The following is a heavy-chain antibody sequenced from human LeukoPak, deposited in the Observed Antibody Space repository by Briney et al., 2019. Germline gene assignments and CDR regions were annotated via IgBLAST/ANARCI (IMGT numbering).Heavy chain of an antibody. CDR3: GRAYGARSCDY. CDR1: GFTSGNHW. CDR2: INQDGSEK. J-gene: IGHJ4*02. D-gene: IGHD3-10*01. Sequence: GGSLRPSCAASGFTSGNHWMSWVRQAPGKGLEWVANINQDGSEKYYVDSVKGRFTISRDNAKNSLYLQMNSLRAEDTAVYYCGRAYGARSCDYWGQGTLVTVSS. V-gene: IGHV3-7*01.